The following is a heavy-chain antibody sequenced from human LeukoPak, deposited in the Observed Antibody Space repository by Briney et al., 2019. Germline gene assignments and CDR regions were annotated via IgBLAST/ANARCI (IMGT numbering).Heavy chain of an antibody. CDR1: GGSISSSSYY. J-gene: IGHJ6*02. CDR3: ARETRDGYYYGMDV. CDR2: IYYSGST. Sequence: SETLSLTCTVPGGSISSSSYYWSWIRQPPGKGLEWIGYIYYSGSTNYNPSLKSRVTISVDTSKNQFSLKLSSVTAADTAVYYCARETRDGYYYGMDVWGQGTTVTVSS. V-gene: IGHV4-61*01.